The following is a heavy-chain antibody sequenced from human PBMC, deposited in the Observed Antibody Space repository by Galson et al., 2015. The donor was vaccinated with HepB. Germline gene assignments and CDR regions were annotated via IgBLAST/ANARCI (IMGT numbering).Heavy chain of an antibody. D-gene: IGHD3-16*01. V-gene: IGHV3-53*01. CDR3: ARGQNIQGYVSLDY. Sequence: SLRLSCAASGFTVSGNYMSWFRQTPGKGLEWVSVTYTPGKTYYADSVKGRFTISRDNSKNTLDLQMNSLRAEDTALYYCARGQNIQGYVSLDYWGLGTLVTVSS. J-gene: IGHJ4*02. CDR1: GFTVSGNY. CDR2: TYTPGKT.